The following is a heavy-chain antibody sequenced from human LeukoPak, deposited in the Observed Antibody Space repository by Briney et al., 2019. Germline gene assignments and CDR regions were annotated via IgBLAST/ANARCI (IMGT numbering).Heavy chain of an antibody. J-gene: IGHJ4*02. CDR2: ISSSSSTI. Sequence: PGGSLRLSPAPPGFTFSSYSMKWVRQAPGKGLEWVSYISSSSSTIYYADSVKGRFTISRDNAKNSLYLQMNSLRAEDTAVYYCARTYYYGSGSYYYWGQGTLVTVSS. V-gene: IGHV3-48*01. D-gene: IGHD3-10*01. CDR1: GFTFSSYS. CDR3: ARTYYYGSGSYYY.